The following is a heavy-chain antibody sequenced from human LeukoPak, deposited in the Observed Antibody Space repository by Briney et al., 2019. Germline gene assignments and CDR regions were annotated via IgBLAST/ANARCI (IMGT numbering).Heavy chain of an antibody. Sequence: SETLSLTCTVSGGSISSYYWSWIRQPPGKGLEWIGYIYYSGSTNYNPSLKSRVTISVDTSKNQFSLELSSVTAADTAVYYCARDLGFWSGYYTYNWFDPWGQGTLVTVSS. CDR1: GGSISSYY. D-gene: IGHD3-3*01. CDR2: IYYSGST. CDR3: ARDLGFWSGYYTYNWFDP. J-gene: IGHJ5*02. V-gene: IGHV4-59*01.